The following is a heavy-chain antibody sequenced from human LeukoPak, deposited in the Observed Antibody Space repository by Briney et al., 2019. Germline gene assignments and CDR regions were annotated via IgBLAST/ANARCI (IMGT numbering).Heavy chain of an antibody. CDR2: VHISEGT. CDR1: GVSMNNHH. V-gene: IGHV4-4*07. CDR3: ARRDSCSGSSFDH. Sequence: PSETLSLTCTVSGVSMNNHHWSWLGQPARKGLEGVGQVHISEGTNYSPPVKSRVTMSIHTPESQLSLTMMSVTAADTAVYYYARRDSCSGSSFDHWGQGILVTVSS. D-gene: IGHD6-19*01. J-gene: IGHJ4*02.